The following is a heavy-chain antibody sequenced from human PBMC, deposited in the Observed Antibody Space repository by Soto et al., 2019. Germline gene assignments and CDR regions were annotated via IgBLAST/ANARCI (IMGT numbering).Heavy chain of an antibody. J-gene: IGHJ6*02. Sequence: QVQLVQSGAEVKKPGSSVKVSCKASGGTFSSYAISWVRQAPGQGLEWMGGIIPIFGTANYAQKFQGRVTITADESTSTAYMELSSLRSEDTAVYHCASPEGIQLWATYYGMDVWGQGTTVTVSS. CDR3: ASPEGIQLWATYYGMDV. V-gene: IGHV1-69*12. CDR1: GGTFSSYA. CDR2: IIPIFGTA. D-gene: IGHD5-18*01.